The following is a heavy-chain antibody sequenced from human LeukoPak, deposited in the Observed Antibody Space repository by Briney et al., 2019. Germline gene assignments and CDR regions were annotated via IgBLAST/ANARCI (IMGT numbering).Heavy chain of an antibody. D-gene: IGHD3-22*01. Sequence: GASVKVSCKASGYTLTTYAMNWVRQAPGQGLEWMGWINPHSGGTNYAQKFQGRVTTTRDTSINTAYMELSRLRSDDTAIYYCARYYYDNSGYYYFDYWGQGTLVTVSS. J-gene: IGHJ4*02. V-gene: IGHV1-2*02. CDR3: ARYYYDNSGYYYFDY. CDR2: INPHSGGT. CDR1: GYTLTTYA.